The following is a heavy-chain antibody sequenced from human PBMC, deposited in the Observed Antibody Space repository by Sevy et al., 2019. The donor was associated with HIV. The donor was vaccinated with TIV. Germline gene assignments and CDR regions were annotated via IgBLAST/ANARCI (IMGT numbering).Heavy chain of an antibody. J-gene: IGHJ4*02. CDR1: GFPFTNSW. Sequence: GGSLRLSCAASGFPFTNSWMHWVRQAPGKGLVWVSRVDNDGSGTNYADSVKGRFTISRDNAKNTVYLQMNSLRAEDTAVYYCTRDMYGIDYWGQGTLVTVSS. CDR3: TRDMYGIDY. D-gene: IGHD2-8*01. CDR2: VDNDGSGT. V-gene: IGHV3-74*01.